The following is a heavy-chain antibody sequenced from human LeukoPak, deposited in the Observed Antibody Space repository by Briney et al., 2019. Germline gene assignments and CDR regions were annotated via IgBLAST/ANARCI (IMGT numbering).Heavy chain of an antibody. CDR3: ARVKGSYSVDY. Sequence: GRSLRLSCAASGFTFRTYWMHWVRQAPGKGLLWVSRINTDGSGTIYADSVKGRFTISRDNAKNSLYLQMNSLRVEDTAVYYCARVKGSYSVDYWGQGTLVTVSS. D-gene: IGHD3-10*01. CDR1: GFTFRTYW. CDR2: INTDGSGT. V-gene: IGHV3-74*01. J-gene: IGHJ4*02.